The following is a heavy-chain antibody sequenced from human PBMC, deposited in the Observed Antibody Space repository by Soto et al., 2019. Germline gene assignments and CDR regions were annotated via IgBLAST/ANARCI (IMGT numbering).Heavy chain of an antibody. CDR1: GGSISSYY. J-gene: IGHJ5*02. CDR3: ARAIGYSYGYSSRFDP. CDR2: IYYSGST. D-gene: IGHD5-18*01. V-gene: IGHV4-59*01. Sequence: ASETLSLTXTVSGGSISSYYWSWIRQPPGKGLEWIGYIYYSGSTNYNPSLKSRVTISVDTSKNQFSLKLSSVAAADTAVYYCARAIGYSYGYSSRFDPWGQGTLVTVSS.